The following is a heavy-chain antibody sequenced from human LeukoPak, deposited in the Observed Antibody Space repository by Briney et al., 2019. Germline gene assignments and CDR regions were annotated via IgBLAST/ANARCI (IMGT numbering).Heavy chain of an antibody. CDR3: ARYVRSYYDSEREPFDY. CDR2: ISSSGSYT. V-gene: IGHV3-21*01. Sequence: GGSLRLSCAASGFNFTTHGMNWVRQAPGKGREWLSSISSSGSYTYYADSVKGRFTISRDNPKNSLYLQMNSLRAEDTAVYYCARYVRSYYDSEREPFDYWGQGTLVTVSS. CDR1: GFNFTTHG. J-gene: IGHJ4*02. D-gene: IGHD1-26*01.